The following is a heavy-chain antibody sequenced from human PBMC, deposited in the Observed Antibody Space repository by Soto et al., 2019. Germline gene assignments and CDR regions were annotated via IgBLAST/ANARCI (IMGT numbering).Heavy chain of an antibody. J-gene: IGHJ4*02. CDR3: ATTYYYDSSGYYPFDY. Sequence: SGKVSCKDSGGSIGSYASRWVQQATRQGLEWMGGIIPIFGTANYAQKFQGRVTITADGSTSTAYMELSSLRSEDTAVYYCATTYYYDSSGYYPFDYWGQATLVTVSS. CDR2: IIPIFGTA. CDR1: GGSIGSYA. V-gene: IGHV1-69*01. D-gene: IGHD3-22*01.